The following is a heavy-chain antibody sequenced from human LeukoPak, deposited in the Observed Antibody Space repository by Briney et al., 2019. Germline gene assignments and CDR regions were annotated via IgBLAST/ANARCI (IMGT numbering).Heavy chain of an antibody. CDR1: GGSISSSSYY. D-gene: IGHD3-16*01. Sequence: PSETLSLTCTVSGGSISSSSYYWGWIRQPPGKGLEWIGSIYYSGSTYYNPSLKSRVTISVDTSKNQFSLNLSSVTAADTAVYYCGRHGEDEYVWGSQGKDAFDIWGQGTMVTVSS. CDR3: GRHGEDEYVWGSQGKDAFDI. V-gene: IGHV4-39*01. CDR2: IYYSGST. J-gene: IGHJ3*02.